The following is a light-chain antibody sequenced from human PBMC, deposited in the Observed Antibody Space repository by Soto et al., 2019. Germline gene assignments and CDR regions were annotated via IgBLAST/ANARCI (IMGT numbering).Light chain of an antibody. J-gene: IGKJ1*01. CDR3: KQYNNWPGT. CDR2: RAS. Sequence: DILMTQSPATLSLSPGGRAALSCRASQSVSSNLAWYQQKPGQAPRLLIQRASTRATGIQARFSGSGSGTEFTLTIRSLQSEDFAVYFCKQYNNWPGTFGQGTKVDIK. V-gene: IGKV3-15*01. CDR1: QSVSSN.